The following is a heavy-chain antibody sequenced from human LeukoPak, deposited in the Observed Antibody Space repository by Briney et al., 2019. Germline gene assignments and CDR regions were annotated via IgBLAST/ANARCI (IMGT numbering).Heavy chain of an antibody. D-gene: IGHD3-3*01. CDR3: ARMSGSRLPGY. J-gene: IGHJ4*02. Sequence: GGSLRLSCAASGFTFSSHSMNWVRQTPGKGLEWVSYISSGSSARYYADSVKGRFTISRDDARNSLYLQMNSLRAEDTAVYYCARMSGSRLPGYWGQGTLVTVPS. CDR2: ISSGSSAR. V-gene: IGHV3-48*01. CDR1: GFTFSSHS.